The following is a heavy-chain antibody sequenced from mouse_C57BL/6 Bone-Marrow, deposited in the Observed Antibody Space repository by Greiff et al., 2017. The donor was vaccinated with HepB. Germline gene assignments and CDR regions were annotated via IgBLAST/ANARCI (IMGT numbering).Heavy chain of an antibody. D-gene: IGHD2-4*01. V-gene: IGHV5-17*01. CDR2: ISSGSSTI. Sequence: DVMLVESGGGLVKPGGSLKLSCAASGFTFSDYGMHWVRQAPEKGLEWVAYISSGSSTIYYADTVKGRFTISRDNAKNTLFLQMTSLRSEDTAMYYCADDDYDVRFAYWGQGTLVTVSA. CDR1: GFTFSDYG. CDR3: ADDDYDVRFAY. J-gene: IGHJ3*01.